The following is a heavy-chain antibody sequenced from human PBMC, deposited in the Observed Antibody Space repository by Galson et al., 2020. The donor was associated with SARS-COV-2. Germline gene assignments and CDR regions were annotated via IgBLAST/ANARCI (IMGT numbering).Heavy chain of an antibody. J-gene: IGHJ6*02. CDR1: GGSISSGGYY. CDR2: IYYSGST. V-gene: IGHV4-31*03. CDR3: ARAFEAYGMDV. Sequence: SETLSLTCTVSGGSISSGGYYWSWIRQHPGKGLEWIGYIYYSGSTYYNPSLKSRVTISVDTSKNQFSLKLSSVTTADTAVYYCARAFEAYGMDVWGQGTTVTVSS.